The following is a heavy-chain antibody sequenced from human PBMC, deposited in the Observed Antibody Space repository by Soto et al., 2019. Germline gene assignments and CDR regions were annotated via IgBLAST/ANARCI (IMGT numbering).Heavy chain of an antibody. CDR3: NGNYDIPGYYGMDV. V-gene: IGHV4-31*03. Sequence: QVQLQESGPGLVKPSQTLSLTCTVSGGSISSGGYYWSWIRQHPGKGLEWIGHIYYSGSTYYNPSLKSRVTISVDTSKNQFSLKLSSVTAADTAVYYCNGNYDIPGYYGMDVWGQGTTVTVSS. D-gene: IGHD3-9*01. CDR1: GGSISSGGYY. J-gene: IGHJ6*02. CDR2: IYYSGST.